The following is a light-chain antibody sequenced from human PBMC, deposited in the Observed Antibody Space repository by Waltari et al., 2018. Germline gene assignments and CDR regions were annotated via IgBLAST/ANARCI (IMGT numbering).Light chain of an antibody. Sequence: QSALTQPASVSGSPGQSITLSCTGTSSDVGAYDFVSWYQQRPGKAPKLLIYDVTSRPSGVSDHFSGSKSGNTASLTISGLQTEDEADYYCSSYTSSRTYVFGTGTKVTVL. J-gene: IGLJ1*01. CDR1: SSDVGAYDF. V-gene: IGLV2-14*03. CDR3: SSYTSSRTYV. CDR2: DVT.